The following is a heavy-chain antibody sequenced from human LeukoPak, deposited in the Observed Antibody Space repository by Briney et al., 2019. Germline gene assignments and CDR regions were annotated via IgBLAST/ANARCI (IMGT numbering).Heavy chain of an antibody. J-gene: IGHJ6*03. CDR1: GFTFRSYR. CDR2: ISISSSYI. Sequence: PGGSLRLSYAASGFTFRSYRMNWVRPAPRKGLAWVSSISISSSYIYYADSVKGRFTISRDNSKNTLYLQMNSLRAEDTAVYYCARVSRCSSTSCYYYYYMDVWGKGTTVTVSS. D-gene: IGHD2-2*01. V-gene: IGHV3-21*01. CDR3: ARVSRCSSTSCYYYYYMDV.